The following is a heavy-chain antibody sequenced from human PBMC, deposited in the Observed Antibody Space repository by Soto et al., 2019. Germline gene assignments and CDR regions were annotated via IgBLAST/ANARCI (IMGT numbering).Heavy chain of an antibody. CDR1: GYSFTSYW. Sequence: PGESLKISCKGSGYSFTSYWIAWVRQMPGKGLECMGIIYPGDSDTRHSPSFEGQVTISADKSINTAYLQWSSLKASDSATYYCARPFDTSGWYDHWGQGTLVTVSS. D-gene: IGHD6-19*01. J-gene: IGHJ5*02. CDR3: ARPFDTSGWYDH. CDR2: IYPGDSDT. V-gene: IGHV5-51*01.